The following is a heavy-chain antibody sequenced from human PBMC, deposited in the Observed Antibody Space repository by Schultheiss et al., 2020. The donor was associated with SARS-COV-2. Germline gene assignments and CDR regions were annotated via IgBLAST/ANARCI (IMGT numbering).Heavy chain of an antibody. V-gene: IGHV3-48*03. CDR3: ARVVGYSSSSYTDAFDI. CDR2: MTSFGGTV. Sequence: GESLKISCAVSGFTFSNYEMNWIRQAPGKGLEWVAYMTSFGGTVSYADSVRGRFTISRDNVKKSLYLQMNSLRAEDTAVYYCARVVGYSSSSYTDAFDIWGQGTMVTVSS. J-gene: IGHJ3*02. CDR1: GFTFSNYE. D-gene: IGHD6-6*01.